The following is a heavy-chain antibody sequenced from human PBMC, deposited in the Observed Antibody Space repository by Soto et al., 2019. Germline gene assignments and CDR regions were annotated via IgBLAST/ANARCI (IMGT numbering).Heavy chain of an antibody. CDR1: GGSISSSSYY. J-gene: IGHJ4*02. D-gene: IGHD3-10*01. Sequence: PSETLSLTCTVSGGSISSSSYYWGWIRQPPGKGLEWIGSIYYSGSTYYNPSLKSRVTISVDTSKNQFSLKLSSVTAADTAVYYCARSRVTMVRGESSGYYEYYFDYWGQGTLVTVSS. V-gene: IGHV4-39*07. CDR3: ARSRVTMVRGESSGYYEYYFDY. CDR2: IYYSGST.